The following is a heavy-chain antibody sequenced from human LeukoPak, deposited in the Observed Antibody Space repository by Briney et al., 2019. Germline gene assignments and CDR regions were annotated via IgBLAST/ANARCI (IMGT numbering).Heavy chain of an antibody. J-gene: IGHJ6*02. CDR3: ARSSTSYYGMDV. CDR1: GGSINNYY. Sequence: PSETLSLTCSVSGGSINNYYWSWIRQPPRKGLEWIGFIYYSGSTNYNPSLKSRVTISVDTSKNQFSLKLSSVTAADTAVYYCARSSTSYYGMDVWGQGTTVTVSS. D-gene: IGHD2-2*01. V-gene: IGHV4-59*01. CDR2: IYYSGST.